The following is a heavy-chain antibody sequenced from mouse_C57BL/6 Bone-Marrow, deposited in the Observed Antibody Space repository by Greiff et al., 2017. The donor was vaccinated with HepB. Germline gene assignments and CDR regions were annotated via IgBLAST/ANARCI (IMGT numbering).Heavy chain of an antibody. CDR3: TRSYYYGSTRGYFDV. CDR2: IDPETGGT. CDR1: GYTFTDYE. Sequence: QVQLQQSGAELVRPGASVTLSCKASGYTFTDYEMHWVKQTPVHGLEWIGAIDPETGGTAYNQKFKGKAILTADKSSSTAYMELRSLTSEDSAVYYCTRSYYYGSTRGYFDVWGTGTTVTVSS. D-gene: IGHD1-1*01. V-gene: IGHV1-15*01. J-gene: IGHJ1*03.